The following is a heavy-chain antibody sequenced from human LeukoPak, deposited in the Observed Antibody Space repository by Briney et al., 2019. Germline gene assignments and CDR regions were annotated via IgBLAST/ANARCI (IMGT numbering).Heavy chain of an antibody. CDR2: ISSSGSTI. CDR3: AREAIAAAGTGWFDP. J-gene: IGHJ5*02. Sequence: PGGSLRLSCAASGFTFSDYYMSWIRQAPGKGLEWVSYISSSGSTIYYADSVKGRFTISRDNAKNSLYLQVNSLRAEDTAVYYCAREAIAAAGTGWFDPWGQGTLVTVSS. V-gene: IGHV3-11*04. D-gene: IGHD6-13*01. CDR1: GFTFSDYY.